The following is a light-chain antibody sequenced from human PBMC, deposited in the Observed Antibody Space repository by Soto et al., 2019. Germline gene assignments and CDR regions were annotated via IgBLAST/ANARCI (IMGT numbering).Light chain of an antibody. V-gene: IGLV1-40*01. J-gene: IGLJ2*01. CDR3: QSYGSILINVV. Sequence: QSALTQPPSVSGAPGQRVTISCTGSSSNIGAGYDVHWYQQLPGTAPKLLIYSNSNRPSGVPVRFSGSTSGSSASLVINGLRGEDEADYHCQSYGSILINVVFGGGTKLTVV. CDR1: SSNIGAGYD. CDR2: SNS.